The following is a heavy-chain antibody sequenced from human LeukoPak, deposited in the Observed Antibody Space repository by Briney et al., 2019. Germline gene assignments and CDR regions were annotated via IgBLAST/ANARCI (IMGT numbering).Heavy chain of an antibody. J-gene: IGHJ4*02. D-gene: IGHD6-19*01. CDR2: IYYSGTT. Sequence: SETLSLTCTVSGGSISSSNYYWGWIRQPPGKGLEWIGSIYYSGTTYYNPSLKSRVTISLDTSKNHFSLKLSSVTAADTAVYYCARLSYVAGTTGNYYFDYWGQGTLVTVSS. V-gene: IGHV4-39*07. CDR1: GGSISSSNYY. CDR3: ARLSYVAGTTGNYYFDY.